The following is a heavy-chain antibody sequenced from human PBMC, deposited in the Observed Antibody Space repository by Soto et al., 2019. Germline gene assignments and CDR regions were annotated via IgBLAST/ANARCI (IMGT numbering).Heavy chain of an antibody. D-gene: IGHD3-22*01. CDR1: GGTFSSYA. CDR2: IIPIFGTA. V-gene: IGHV1-69*12. Sequence: QVQLVQSGAEVKKPGSSVKVSCKASGGTFSSYAISWVRQAPGQGLEWMGGIIPIFGTANYAQKFQGRVTIXXDXSXSTAYMELSSLRSEDTAVYYCAKSGYYNPTKYGMDVWGQGTTVTVSS. CDR3: AKSGYYNPTKYGMDV. J-gene: IGHJ6*02.